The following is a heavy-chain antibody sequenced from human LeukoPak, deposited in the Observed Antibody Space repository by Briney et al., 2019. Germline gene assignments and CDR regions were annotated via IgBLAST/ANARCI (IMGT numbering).Heavy chain of an antibody. CDR2: ISPDGSVT. CDR1: GFTFSSYW. J-gene: IGHJ4*02. CDR3: ARGSRGSIYGNFDY. V-gene: IGHV3-74*01. D-gene: IGHD5-18*01. Sequence: GGSLRLSCAASGFTFSSYWMHWVRQAPGKGLVWVSRISPDGSVTNYADSVKGRFTISRDNTKNTLYLQMSSPRAKDMAVYYCARGSRGSIYGNFDYWGLGTLVTVSS.